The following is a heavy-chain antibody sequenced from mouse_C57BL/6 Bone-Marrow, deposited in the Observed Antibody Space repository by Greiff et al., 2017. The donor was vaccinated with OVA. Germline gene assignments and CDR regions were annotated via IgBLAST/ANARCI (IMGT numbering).Heavy chain of an antibody. V-gene: IGHV1-69*01. D-gene: IGHD1-1*01. J-gene: IGHJ4*01. CDR3: ARYGLIYYYGSSSYYYAMDY. CDR2: IDPSDSYT. CDR1: GYTFTSYW. Sequence: QVQLQQPGAELVMPGASVKLSCKASGYTFTSYWMHWVKQRPGQGLEWIGEIDPSDSYTNYNQKFKGKSTLTLDKSSSTAYMQLSSLTSEDSAVYYCARYGLIYYYGSSSYYYAMDYWGQGTSVTVSS.